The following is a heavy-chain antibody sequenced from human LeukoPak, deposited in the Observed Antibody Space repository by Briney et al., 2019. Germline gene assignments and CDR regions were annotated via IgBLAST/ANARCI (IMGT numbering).Heavy chain of an antibody. Sequence: VKVSCKASGGTFSSYAISWVRQAPGQGLEWMGGIIPIFGTANYAQKFQGRVTITADESTSTAYMELSSLRSEDTAVYYCARDRSLRELWLRNWFDPWGQGTLVTVSS. V-gene: IGHV1-69*01. D-gene: IGHD5-18*01. J-gene: IGHJ5*02. CDR3: ARDRSLRELWLRNWFDP. CDR2: IIPIFGTA. CDR1: GGTFSSYA.